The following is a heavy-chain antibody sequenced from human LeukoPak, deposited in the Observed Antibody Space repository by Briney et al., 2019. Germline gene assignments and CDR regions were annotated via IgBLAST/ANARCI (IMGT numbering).Heavy chain of an antibody. CDR2: IRYDGSNK. D-gene: IGHD4-11*01. Sequence: GGSLRLSCAASGFTFSSYGMHWVRQAPGKGLEWVAFIRYDGSNKYYADSVKGRFTISRDNSKNTLYLQINSLRAEDTAVYYCAKDHSNYVGYWGQGTLVTVSS. CDR3: AKDHSNYVGY. V-gene: IGHV3-30*02. CDR1: GFTFSSYG. J-gene: IGHJ4*02.